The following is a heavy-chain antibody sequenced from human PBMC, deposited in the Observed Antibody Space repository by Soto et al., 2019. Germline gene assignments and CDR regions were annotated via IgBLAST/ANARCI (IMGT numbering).Heavy chain of an antibody. CDR3: ARGRRSGSYFTTNDAFDI. D-gene: IGHD1-26*01. CDR1: GGSISSGGYY. CDR2: IYYSGST. Sequence: SETLSLTCTVSGGSISSGGYYWSWIRQHPGKGLEWIGYIYYSGSTYYNTSLKSRVTISVDTSKNQFSLKLSSVTAADTAVYYCARGRRSGSYFTTNDAFDIWGQGTMVTVSS. J-gene: IGHJ3*02. V-gene: IGHV4-31*03.